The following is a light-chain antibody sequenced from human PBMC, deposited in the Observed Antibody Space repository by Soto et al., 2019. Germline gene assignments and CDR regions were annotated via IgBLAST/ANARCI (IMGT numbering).Light chain of an antibody. CDR1: QSLVHSDGIAY. V-gene: IGKV2-30*02. CDR2: KVS. CDR3: MQGTHWPIT. J-gene: IGKJ5*01. Sequence: DVVITQSPLSLRFALVQPASISCRSNQSLVHSDGIAYFSWFQQRPGRSPRRLIYKVSNRDSGVPARFSGSGSGTDFALKIRRVEAEDVGVYYCMQGTHWPITFGQGTRLEIK.